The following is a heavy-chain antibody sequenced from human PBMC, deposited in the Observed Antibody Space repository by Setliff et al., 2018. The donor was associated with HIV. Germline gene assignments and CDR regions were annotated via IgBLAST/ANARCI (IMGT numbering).Heavy chain of an antibody. V-gene: IGHV1-69*10. D-gene: IGHD4-17*01. CDR1: GGTFSSHA. J-gene: IGHJ3*02. CDR2: IIPIVDKT. CDR3: AREPDYGIRDAFDI. Sequence: SVKVSCKASGGTFSSHAINWVRQAPGQGLEWMGGIIPIVDKTNYAQKFQSRVAITADKSTITAYMELSSLRSEDTAVYYCAREPDYGIRDAFDIWGQGTMVTVSS.